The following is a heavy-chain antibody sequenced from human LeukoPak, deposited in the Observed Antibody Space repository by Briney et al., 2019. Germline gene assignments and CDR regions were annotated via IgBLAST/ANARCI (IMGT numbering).Heavy chain of an antibody. D-gene: IGHD6-19*01. CDR3: ARNSHGYGSGWQQFNFDY. CDR2: INTYNGNT. V-gene: IGHV1-18*01. J-gene: IGHJ4*02. CDR1: GYTFTNYG. Sequence: ASVKVSCKASGYTFTNYGITWVRQAPGQGLEWMGWINTYNGNTNYAQRLQGRVTMTTDTSTSTAYMELGGLRSDDTAIYYCARNSHGYGSGWQQFNFDYWGQGTLVTVSS.